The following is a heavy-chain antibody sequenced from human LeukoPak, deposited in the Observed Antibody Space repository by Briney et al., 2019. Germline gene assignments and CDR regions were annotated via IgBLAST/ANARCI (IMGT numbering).Heavy chain of an antibody. CDR2: INYSGRT. CDR1: GGSISSYH. J-gene: IGHJ6*03. CDR3: ASFYCSGGSCYQYYSYYYMDV. Sequence: PSETLSLTCTVSGGSISSYHWSWIRQTPGKGLEWIGYINYSGRTTYNPSLKSRVSIWVDTSKNQFSLKLNSVTAADTAVYYCASFYCSGGSCYQYYSYYYMDVWGKGTTVTISS. V-gene: IGHV4-59*08. D-gene: IGHD2-15*01.